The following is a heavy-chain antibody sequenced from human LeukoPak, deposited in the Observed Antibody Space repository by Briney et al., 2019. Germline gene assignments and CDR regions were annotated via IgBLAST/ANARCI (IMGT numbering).Heavy chain of an antibody. Sequence: ASVKVSCKASGYTFTSYDINWVRQAPGQGLEWMGWMNPNSGNTGYAQKFQGRVTMTRNTSISTAYMELSSLRSEDTAVYYCARGESPFHYDSSGYVYWGQGTLVTVSS. D-gene: IGHD3-22*01. V-gene: IGHV1-8*01. CDR1: GYTFTSYD. J-gene: IGHJ4*02. CDR2: MNPNSGNT. CDR3: ARGESPFHYDSSGYVY.